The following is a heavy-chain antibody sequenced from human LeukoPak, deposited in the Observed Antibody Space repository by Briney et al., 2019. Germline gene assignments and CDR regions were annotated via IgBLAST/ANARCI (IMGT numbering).Heavy chain of an antibody. Sequence: ASVKVSCKASGYTFTGYDLHWVRQAPGQGLEWMGWINLINGATNYAHSFQGRATMTRDTSISTAYMELSWLRSDDTAVYYCARDPVGRWSPDFDYWGQGNLVTVSS. V-gene: IGHV1-2*02. CDR3: ARDPVGRWSPDFDY. D-gene: IGHD1-26*01. CDR2: INLINGAT. CDR1: GYTFTGYD. J-gene: IGHJ4*02.